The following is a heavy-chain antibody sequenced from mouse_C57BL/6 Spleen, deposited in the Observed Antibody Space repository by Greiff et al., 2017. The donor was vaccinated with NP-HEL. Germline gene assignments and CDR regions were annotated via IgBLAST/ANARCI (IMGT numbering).Heavy chain of an antibody. J-gene: IGHJ1*03. Sequence: VQLLQSGAELVRPGSSVKLSCKASGYTFTSYWMDWVKQRPGQGLEWIGNIYPSDSETHYNQKFKDKATLTVDKSSSTAYMQLSSLTSEDSAVYYCARDYGSSRYFDVWGTGTTVTVSS. CDR2: IYPSDSET. CDR1: GYTFTSYW. CDR3: ARDYGSSRYFDV. V-gene: IGHV1-61*01. D-gene: IGHD1-1*01.